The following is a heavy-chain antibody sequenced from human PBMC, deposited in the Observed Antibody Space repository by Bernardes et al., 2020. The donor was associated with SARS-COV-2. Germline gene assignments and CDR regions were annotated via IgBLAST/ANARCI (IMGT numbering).Heavy chain of an antibody. V-gene: IGHV4-39*01. J-gene: IGHJ6*02. Sequence: SEPLSLTCTVSGGSISSIKYYWGWLLQPPGKGLEWIGSIYSSGSSYYNPSLQSRVRESVDTSKNQFSLRLSFVTAADTAVYYCAGSSCGIDCYIGGLRSWDYGMDVWGQGTTVTVSS. CDR3: AGSSCGIDCYIGGLRSWDYGMDV. CDR2: IYSSGSS. CDR1: GGSISSIKYY. D-gene: IGHD2-21*02.